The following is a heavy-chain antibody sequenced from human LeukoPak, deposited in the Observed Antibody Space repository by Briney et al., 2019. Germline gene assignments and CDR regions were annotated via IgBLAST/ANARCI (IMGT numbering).Heavy chain of an antibody. CDR1: GYTFTGYY. V-gene: IGHV1-2*02. Sequence: GASVKVSCKASGYTFTGYYMHWVRQAPGQGLEWMGWINPNSGGTNYAQKFQGRVTMTRDTSISTAYMELSRLRSDDTAVYYCAKELTPQGSSWYPGARNEYFQHWGQGTLVTVSS. J-gene: IGHJ1*01. D-gene: IGHD6-13*01. CDR3: AKELTPQGSSWYPGARNEYFQH. CDR2: INPNSGGT.